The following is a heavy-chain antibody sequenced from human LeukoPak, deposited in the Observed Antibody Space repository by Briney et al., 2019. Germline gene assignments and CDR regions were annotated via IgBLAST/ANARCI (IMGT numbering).Heavy chain of an antibody. CDR2: VSSSGANT. CDR1: GFSFNSAA. CDR3: AKDIQGSY. V-gene: IGHV3-23*01. J-gene: IGHJ4*02. D-gene: IGHD2-21*01. Sequence: GGSLRLSCAASGFSFNSAAMTWVRQAPGTGLELVSLVSSSGANTYYADSVKGRFTISRNNSKNTEYLQMNSLRAEDTDIYYCAKDIQGSYWGQGTLVTVSS.